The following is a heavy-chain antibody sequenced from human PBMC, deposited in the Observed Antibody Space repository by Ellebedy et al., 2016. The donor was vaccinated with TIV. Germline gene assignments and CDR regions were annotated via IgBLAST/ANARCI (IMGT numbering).Heavy chain of an antibody. Sequence: AASVKVSCKASGYTFTSYGISWVRQAPGQGLEWMGWISAYNGNTNYAQKLQGRVTMTTDTSTSTAYMELRSLRSDDTAVYYCARDGGYSRSYDYYYYGMDVWGQGTTVTVSS. CDR3: ARDGGYSRSYDYYYYGMDV. J-gene: IGHJ6*02. CDR1: GYTFTSYG. V-gene: IGHV1-18*01. D-gene: IGHD1-26*01. CDR2: ISAYNGNT.